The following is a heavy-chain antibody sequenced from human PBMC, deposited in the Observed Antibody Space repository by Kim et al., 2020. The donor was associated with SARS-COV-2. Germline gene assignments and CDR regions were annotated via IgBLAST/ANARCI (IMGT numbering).Heavy chain of an antibody. CDR3: ARHESLPAAPPLGPVDY. Sequence: SETLSLTCTLSGGSISSSSNYWGWIRQPPGKGLEWIASIYYSGSTYYSPSLKSRVTISVDTSKNQFSLKLTSVTAADTAVYYCARHESLPAAPPLGPVDYWGQGNLVPVSS. CDR2: IYYSGST. CDR1: GGSISSSSNY. V-gene: IGHV4-39*01. J-gene: IGHJ4*02. D-gene: IGHD2-2*01.